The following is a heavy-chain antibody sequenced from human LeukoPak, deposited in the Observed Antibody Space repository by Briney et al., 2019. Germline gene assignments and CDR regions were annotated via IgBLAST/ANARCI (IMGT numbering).Heavy chain of an antibody. CDR2: IHYTGST. V-gene: IGHV4-59*01. D-gene: IGHD3-9*01. CDR3: ARGRYCAGDNWFDP. Sequence: SETLSLTCTASGGSITSSYWSWIRQSPGKGLEWIGYIHYTGSTNYNPSLKSRVTMLIDTSKNQSSLKLSSVTAADTAVYYCARGRYCAGDNWFDPWGQGTLVTVSS. CDR1: GGSITSSY. J-gene: IGHJ5*02.